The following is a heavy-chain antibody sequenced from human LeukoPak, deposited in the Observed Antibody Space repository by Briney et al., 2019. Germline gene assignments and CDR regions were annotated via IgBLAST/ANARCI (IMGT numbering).Heavy chain of an antibody. D-gene: IGHD6-13*01. CDR1: GYTFTSYG. Sequence: ASVKVSCKASGYTFTSYGISWVRQAPGQGLEWMRWINVYNGYTKYPQNFQGRVTMTTDSSTTTAYMEVRSLTSDDTAFYYCARDTHYSSSWDGFDYWGQGTMVTVSS. CDR3: ARDTHYSSSWDGFDY. J-gene: IGHJ4*02. CDR2: INVYNGYT. V-gene: IGHV1-18*01.